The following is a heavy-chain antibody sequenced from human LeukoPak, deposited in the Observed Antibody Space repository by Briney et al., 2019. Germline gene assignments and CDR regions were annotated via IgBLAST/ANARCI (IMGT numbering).Heavy chain of an antibody. J-gene: IGHJ4*02. CDR1: GFKVSSNY. V-gene: IGHV3-66*01. D-gene: IGHD4-17*01. CDR2: IYSAGST. CDR3: ARGGWDYGTFDY. Sequence: GGSLRLSCAASGFKVSSNYMSWVRQAPGKGLEWVSVIYSAGSTNYADSVRGRFTVSRDDSKNTLHLQMNSLRAEDTAVYYCARGGWDYGTFDYWGQGTLVTVSS.